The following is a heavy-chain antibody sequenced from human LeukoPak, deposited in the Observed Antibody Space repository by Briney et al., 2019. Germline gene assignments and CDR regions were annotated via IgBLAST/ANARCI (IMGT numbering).Heavy chain of an antibody. Sequence: GGSLRLSCAASGFTFSSYAMSWVRQAPGKGLEWVAVISYDGSSKYYADSVKGRFTISRDNSKNTLYLQMNSLRAEDTAVYYCATTHASSYWGQGTLVTVSS. CDR3: ATTHASSY. D-gene: IGHD6-13*01. J-gene: IGHJ4*02. V-gene: IGHV3-30-3*01. CDR2: ISYDGSSK. CDR1: GFTFSSYA.